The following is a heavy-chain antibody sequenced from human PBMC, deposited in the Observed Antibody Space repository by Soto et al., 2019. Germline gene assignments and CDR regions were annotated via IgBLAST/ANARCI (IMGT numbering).Heavy chain of an antibody. V-gene: IGHV1-3*01. CDR2: INAGNGNT. CDR1: GSTCTRDW. Sequence: GAPVRVYQKSCGSTCTRDWIHWVRQPPGQRLESMGWINAGNGNTKYSQKVQGRVTITRDTSASTAYMELSSLRSEDSAVYYCALRRDIKPHSCDQGTLVT. CDR3: ALRRDIKPHS. J-gene: IGHJ4*02. D-gene: IGHD2-15*01.